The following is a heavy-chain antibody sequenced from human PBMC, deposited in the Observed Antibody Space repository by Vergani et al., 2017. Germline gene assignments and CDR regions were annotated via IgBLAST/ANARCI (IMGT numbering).Heavy chain of an antibody. Sequence: QVQLQESGPGLVKPSQTLSLTCTVSGGSISSGGYYWSWIRQHPGKGLEWSGYIYYSGSTYYNPSLKSRVTISVDTSKNQFSLKLSSVTAADTAVYYCARSLGELSLYVDYWGQGTLVTVSS. J-gene: IGHJ4*02. V-gene: IGHV4-31*03. D-gene: IGHD3-16*02. CDR2: IYYSGST. CDR3: ARSLGELSLYVDY. CDR1: GGSISSGGYY.